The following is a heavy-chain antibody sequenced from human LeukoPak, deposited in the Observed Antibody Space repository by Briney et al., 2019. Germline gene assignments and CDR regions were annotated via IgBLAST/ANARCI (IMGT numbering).Heavy chain of an antibody. CDR1: GYTFTSYD. D-gene: IGHD6-19*01. J-gene: IGHJ4*02. Sequence: SVKVSCKASGYTFTSYDINWVRQATGQGLEWMGWIIPIFGTANYAQKFQGRVTITADESTSTAYMELSSLRSEDTAVYYCARDGGSGWYVGYWGQGTLVTVSS. CDR2: IIPIFGTA. V-gene: IGHV1-69*13. CDR3: ARDGGSGWYVGY.